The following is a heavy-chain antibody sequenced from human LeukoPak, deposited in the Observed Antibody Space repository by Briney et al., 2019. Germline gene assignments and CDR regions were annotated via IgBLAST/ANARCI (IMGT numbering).Heavy chain of an antibody. CDR1: GFTISSDA. J-gene: IGHJ4*02. CDR2: SSKSDT. V-gene: IGHV3-23*01. CDR3: AKRRSRSMGPFDS. Sequence: PGGSLRLSCVASGFTISSDAMTWVRQAPGKGLEWVSASSKSDTYYTDSVRGRFTISRDDSKNTLYLQMNSLRGEDTAVYYCAKRRSRSMGPFDSWGQGTLVTVS. D-gene: IGHD2-2*01.